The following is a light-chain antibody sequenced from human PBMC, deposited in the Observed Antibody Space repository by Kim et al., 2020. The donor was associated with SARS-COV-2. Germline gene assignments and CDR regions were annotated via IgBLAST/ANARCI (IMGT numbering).Light chain of an antibody. J-gene: IGLJ2*01. CDR3: NSRDSSGNHVL. CDR1: SLRDYY. CDR2: GKN. V-gene: IGLV3-19*01. Sequence: LGQTVRVTCQGDSLRDYYATWYQQKPGQAPVLVIYGKNNRPSGIPDRFSGSSSGNTASLTITGAQAEDEADYYCNSRDSSGNHVLFGGGTKVTVL.